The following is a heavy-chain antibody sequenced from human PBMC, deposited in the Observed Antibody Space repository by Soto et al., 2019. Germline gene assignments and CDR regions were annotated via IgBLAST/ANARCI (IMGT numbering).Heavy chain of an antibody. CDR3: ASLPYYDILTGYYMAGDY. CDR2: IYYSGST. CDR1: GGSISSYY. J-gene: IGHJ4*02. V-gene: IGHV4-59*01. Sequence: PSETLSLTCTVSGGSISSYYWSWIRQPPGKGLEWIGYIYYSGSTNYNPSLKSRVTISVDTSKNQFSLKLSSVTAADTAVYYCASLPYYDILTGYYMAGDYWGQGTLVTVSS. D-gene: IGHD3-9*01.